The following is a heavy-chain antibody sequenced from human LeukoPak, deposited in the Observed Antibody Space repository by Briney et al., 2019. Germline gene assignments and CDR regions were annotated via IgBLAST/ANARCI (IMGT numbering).Heavy chain of an antibody. D-gene: IGHD3-3*01. V-gene: IGHV3-9*01. Sequence: SLKLSCASSGFTFDDYAIHLVPQAPGKGPEVVPGIRWNSGSIGYADSVKGRFTISRDNAKNSLYLQMNSLRAEDTALYYCAKDTNRMRATISGVYFDYWGQGTLVTVSS. CDR3: AKDTNRMRATISGVYFDY. CDR1: GFTFDDYA. CDR2: IRWNSGSI. J-gene: IGHJ4*02.